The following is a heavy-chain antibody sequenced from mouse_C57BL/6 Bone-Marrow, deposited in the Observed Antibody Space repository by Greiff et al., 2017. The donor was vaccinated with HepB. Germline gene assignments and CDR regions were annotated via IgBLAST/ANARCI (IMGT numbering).Heavy chain of an antibody. J-gene: IGHJ3*01. CDR1: GFSLTSYG. D-gene: IGHD1-1*01. CDR3: ASNYGGAWFAY. CDR2: IWSGGST. Sequence: VQLQQSGPGLVQPSQSLSITCTVSGFSLTSYGVHWVRQSPGKGLEWLGVIWSGGSTDYNAAFISRLSISKDNSKSQVFFKMNSLQADDTAIYYCASNYGGAWFAYWGQGTLVTVSA. V-gene: IGHV2-2*01.